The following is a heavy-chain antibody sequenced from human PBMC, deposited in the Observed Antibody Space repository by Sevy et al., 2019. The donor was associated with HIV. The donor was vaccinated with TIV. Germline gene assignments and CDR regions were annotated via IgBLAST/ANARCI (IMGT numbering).Heavy chain of an antibody. CDR1: GFSFDSYG. V-gene: IGHV3-23*01. CDR3: AKGWERHYDPDEIGYYFYYYNMDV. CDR2: ISGSGTRT. J-gene: IGHJ6*03. Sequence: GGSLRLSCAVSGFSFDSYGMTWVRQAPGKGLEWVSGISGSGTRTYYADSVKGRFIISRDNSKNTLYLQMNSLRSEDTAIYYCAKGWERHYDPDEIGYYFYYYNMDVWGKGTTVTVSS. D-gene: IGHD1-26*01.